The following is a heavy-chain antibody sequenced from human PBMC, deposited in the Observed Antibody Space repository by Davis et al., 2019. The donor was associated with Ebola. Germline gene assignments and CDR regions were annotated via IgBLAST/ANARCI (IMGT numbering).Heavy chain of an antibody. D-gene: IGHD1-26*01. CDR1: GFTVSSNY. Sequence: GGSLRLSCAASGFTVSSNYMSWVRQAPGKGLEWVSVIYSGGSTYYADSVKGRFTISRDNSKNTLYLQMNSLRAEDTAVYYCTTGRELENYYYYGMDVWGQGTTVTVSS. CDR2: IYSGGST. J-gene: IGHJ6*02. V-gene: IGHV3-53*01. CDR3: TTGRELENYYYYGMDV.